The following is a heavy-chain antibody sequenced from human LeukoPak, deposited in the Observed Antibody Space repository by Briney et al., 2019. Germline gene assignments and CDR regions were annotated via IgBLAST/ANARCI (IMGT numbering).Heavy chain of an antibody. CDR2: ISSSSSYI. CDR1: GFTFSSYS. D-gene: IGHD6-19*01. J-gene: IGHJ4*02. V-gene: IGHV3-21*01. Sequence: TGGSLRLSCAASGFTFSSYSMNWVRQAPGKGLEWVSSISSSSSYIYYADSVKGRFTISRDNAKNSLYLQMNSLRAEDTAVYYCAKDLVGYSSGWDLDYWGQGTLVTVSS. CDR3: AKDLVGYSSGWDLDY.